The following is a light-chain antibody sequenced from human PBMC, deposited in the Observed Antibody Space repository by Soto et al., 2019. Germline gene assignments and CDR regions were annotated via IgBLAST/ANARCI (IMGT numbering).Light chain of an antibody. CDR1: QSVSSSY. Sequence: EVVLTQSPGTLSLSPGESATLSCRASQSVSSSYLAWYQQKHGQXHRVLIYGASSRATGIPDRFSGSRSGTAGTLTISRLEPEDGSVYDCQQYGRSPRTFGQGTKVDI. J-gene: IGKJ1*01. CDR2: GAS. CDR3: QQYGRSPRT. V-gene: IGKV3-20*01.